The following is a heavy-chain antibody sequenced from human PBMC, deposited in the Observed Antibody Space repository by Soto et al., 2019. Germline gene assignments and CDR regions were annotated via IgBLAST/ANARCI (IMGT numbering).Heavy chain of an antibody. CDR3: ARDLLRASIAAPTD. D-gene: IGHD6-6*01. J-gene: IGHJ4*02. V-gene: IGHV1-18*01. CDR1: GCTFTSYG. Sequence: GASVKVSCKASGCTFTSYGISWVRQAPGQGLEWMGWISAYNGNTNYAQKLQGRVTMTTDTSTSTAYMELRSLRSDDTAVYYCARDLLRASIAAPTDWGQGTLVTVSS. CDR2: ISAYNGNT.